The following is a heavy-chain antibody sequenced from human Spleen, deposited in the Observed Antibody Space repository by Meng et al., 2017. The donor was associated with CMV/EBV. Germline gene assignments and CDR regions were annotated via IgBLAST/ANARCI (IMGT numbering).Heavy chain of an antibody. D-gene: IGHD1-26*01. CDR2: IYSGGST. Sequence: VQLVGAGGGLVQPGGSLRLSCAASGFTVSSNYMSWVRQAPGKGLEWVSVIYSGGSTYYADSVKGGFTISRDNSKNTLYLQMNSLRAEDTAVYYCARGQIVGASAPVDPWGQGTLVTVSS. CDR1: GFTVSSNY. V-gene: IGHV3-66*01. CDR3: ARGQIVGASAPVDP. J-gene: IGHJ5*02.